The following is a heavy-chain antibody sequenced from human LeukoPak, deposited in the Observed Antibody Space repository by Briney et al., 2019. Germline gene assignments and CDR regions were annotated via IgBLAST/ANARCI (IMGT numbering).Heavy chain of an antibody. CDR2: INTDGSST. D-gene: IGHD3-10*01. Sequence: PGGSLRLSCAASGFTFSSSWMHWVRQASGKGLVWVSRINTDGSSTYYADSVKGRFTISRDNSENTLYLQMNSLRADDTAVYYCARIGRADVWGQGTTVTVSS. CDR1: GFTFSSSW. J-gene: IGHJ6*02. V-gene: IGHV3-74*01. CDR3: ARIGRADV.